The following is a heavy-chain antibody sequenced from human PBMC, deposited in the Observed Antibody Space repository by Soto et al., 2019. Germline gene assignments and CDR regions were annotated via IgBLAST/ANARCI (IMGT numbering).Heavy chain of an antibody. CDR3: ARARGAFYGAGIYALEI. V-gene: IGHV1-3*01. CDR2: INAGNGDT. J-gene: IGHJ3*02. D-gene: IGHD3-10*01. Sequence: ASVKVSCKASGYAFTDYVTQWVRQAPGQGLEWMGWINAGNGDTKYSRKFQGRLSVTRDTSASTAHMELSSLRSEDTAVYYCARARGAFYGAGIYALEIWGQGTMVTVSS. CDR1: GYAFTDYV.